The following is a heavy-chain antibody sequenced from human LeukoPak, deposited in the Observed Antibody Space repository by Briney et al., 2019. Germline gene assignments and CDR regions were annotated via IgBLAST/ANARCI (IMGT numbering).Heavy chain of an antibody. D-gene: IGHD3-22*01. CDR2: IRSKTYRGTA. V-gene: IGHV3-49*04. Sequence: GGSPTLSCTASGFTFGDYAMSWVRQAPGKGLERVGFIRSKTYRGTAEYAASVKGRFTISRDDSKSIAYLQTNSLKTDDTAVYYCTRVYDTSAYYHSGVDYWGQGTLVTVSS. J-gene: IGHJ4*02. CDR1: GFTFGDYA. CDR3: TRVYDTSAYYHSGVDY.